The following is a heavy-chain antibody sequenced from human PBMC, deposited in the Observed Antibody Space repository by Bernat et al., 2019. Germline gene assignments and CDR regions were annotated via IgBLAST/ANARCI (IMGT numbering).Heavy chain of an antibody. CDR3: ASGVDYYDSSGYFDY. Sequence: QVQLQESGPGLVKPSGTLSLTCAVSGGSISSSNWWSWVRQPPGKGLGWIGEIYHSGSTNYNPSLQSRVTISVDKSKNQFSLKLSSVTAADTAVYYCASGVDYYDSSGYFDYWGQGTLVTVSS. CDR2: IYHSGST. CDR1: GGSISSSNW. J-gene: IGHJ4*02. V-gene: IGHV4-4*02. D-gene: IGHD3-22*01.